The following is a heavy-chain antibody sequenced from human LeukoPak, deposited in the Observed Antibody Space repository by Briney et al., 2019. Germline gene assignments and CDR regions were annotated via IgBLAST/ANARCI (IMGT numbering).Heavy chain of an antibody. J-gene: IGHJ5*02. CDR2: IYHSGST. CDR3: ARADGDYPNWFDP. D-gene: IGHD4-17*01. V-gene: IGHV4-30-2*01. Sequence: SETLSLTCAVSGGFISSGGYSWSWIRQPPGKGLEWIGYIYHSGSTYYNPSLKSRVTISVDRSKNQFSLKLSSVTAADTAVYYCARADGDYPNWFDPWGQGTLVTVSS. CDR1: GGFISSGGYS.